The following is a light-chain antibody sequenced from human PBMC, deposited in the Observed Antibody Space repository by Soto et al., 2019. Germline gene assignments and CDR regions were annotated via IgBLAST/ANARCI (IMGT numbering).Light chain of an antibody. CDR3: QQYGSSGT. Sequence: EIVLTQSPGTLSLSPGERANLSCRASQSVGSDYLAWYQQKPGQAPRILIFGASGRATGIPDRFSGSGSGTDFTLTISSLEPEDFAVYYCQQYGSSGTFGQGTKVDI. V-gene: IGKV3-20*01. CDR2: GAS. J-gene: IGKJ1*01. CDR1: QSVGSDY.